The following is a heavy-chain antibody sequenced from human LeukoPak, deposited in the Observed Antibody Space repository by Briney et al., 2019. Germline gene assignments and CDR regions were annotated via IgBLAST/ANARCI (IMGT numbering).Heavy chain of an antibody. J-gene: IGHJ6*03. CDR2: IWSDGSNE. D-gene: IGHD2-15*01. Sequence: GRSLRLSCAASGFTFSNAGMYWVRQPPGKGLEWVAVIWSDGSNEYYADSVKGRFTISRDNSKDTLYPQMNSLRAEDTALYYCAKGISGYYYYMDVWGKGTTVIVSS. CDR1: GFTFSNAG. CDR3: AKGISGYYYYMDV. V-gene: IGHV3-33*06.